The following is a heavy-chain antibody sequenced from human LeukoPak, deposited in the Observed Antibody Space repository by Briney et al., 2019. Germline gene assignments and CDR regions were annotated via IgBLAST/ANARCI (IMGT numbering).Heavy chain of an antibody. J-gene: IGHJ3*02. CDR3: ARRFRGSGSYYNDAFDI. Sequence: SETLSLTCTVSGGSISSYYRSWIRQPAGKGLEWIGRIYTSGSTNYNPSLKSRVTMSVDTSKNQFSLKLSSVTAADTAVYYCARRFRGSGSYYNDAFDIWGQGTMVTVSS. D-gene: IGHD3-10*01. CDR2: IYTSGST. V-gene: IGHV4-4*07. CDR1: GGSISSYY.